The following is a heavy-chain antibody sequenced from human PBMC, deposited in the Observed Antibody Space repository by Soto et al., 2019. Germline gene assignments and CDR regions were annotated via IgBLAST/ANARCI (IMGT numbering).Heavy chain of an antibody. CDR2: IYYSGST. CDR3: ASSSIAARGYFDY. V-gene: IGHV4-59*01. J-gene: IGHJ4*02. CDR1: GGSISSYY. D-gene: IGHD6-6*01. Sequence: SETLSLTCTVSGGSISSYYWSWIRQPPGKGLEWIGYIYYSGSTNYNPYLKSRVTISVDTSKNQFALKLSSVTAADTSVYYCASSSIAARGYFDYWGQGTLVTVSS.